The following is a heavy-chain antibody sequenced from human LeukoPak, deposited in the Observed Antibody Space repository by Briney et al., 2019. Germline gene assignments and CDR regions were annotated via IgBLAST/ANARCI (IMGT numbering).Heavy chain of an antibody. CDR3: AKTPFVVVPAAIGAYYFDY. V-gene: IGHV4-61*02. D-gene: IGHD2-2*01. Sequence: PSETLSLTCTVSGGSISSGSYYWSWIRQPAGKGLEWIGRIYTSGSTNYNPSLKSRVTISVDTSKNQFSLKLSSVTAADTAVYYCAKTPFVVVPAAIGAYYFDYWGQGTLVTVSS. J-gene: IGHJ4*02. CDR2: IYTSGST. CDR1: GGSISSGSYY.